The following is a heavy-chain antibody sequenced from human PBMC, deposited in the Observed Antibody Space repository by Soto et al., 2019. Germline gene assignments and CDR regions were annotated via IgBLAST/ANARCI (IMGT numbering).Heavy chain of an antibody. V-gene: IGHV1-69*02. Sequence: QVQLVQSGAEVRKPGSSVKVSCKTGGSFSSFHITWVRQAPGQGLEWMGRIIPLLGITNYAQNFQGRVTITADKSTNTAYMELNSLRYEDTAMYYCARGPNSRGDDWGQGTLITVSS. CDR3: ARGPNSRGDD. CDR2: IIPLLGIT. D-gene: IGHD2-21*01. J-gene: IGHJ4*02. CDR1: GSFSSFH.